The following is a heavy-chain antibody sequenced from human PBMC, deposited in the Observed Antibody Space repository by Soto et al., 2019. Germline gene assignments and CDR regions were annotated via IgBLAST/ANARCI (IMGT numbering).Heavy chain of an antibody. J-gene: IGHJ6*02. CDR3: ARGRVVSQTYYYGMDV. V-gene: IGHV1-69*13. CDR1: GGTFSSYS. Sequence: ASVKVSCKASGGTFSSYSISWVRQGPGQGLEWMGGIIPIVGTANYAQKFQGRVTITADESTSTAYMELSSLRSEDTAVYYCARGRVVSQTYYYGMDVWGQGTTVTVSS. D-gene: IGHD3-22*01. CDR2: IIPIVGTA.